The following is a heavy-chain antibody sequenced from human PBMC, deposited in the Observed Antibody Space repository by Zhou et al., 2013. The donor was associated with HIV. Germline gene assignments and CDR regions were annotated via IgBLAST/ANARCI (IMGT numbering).Heavy chain of an antibody. CDR3: ARNQGFCRGGKCSLSSFDL. CDR1: VSHSATTL. CDR2: LTLAMER. J-gene: IGHJ3*01. D-gene: IGHD3-3*01. V-gene: IGHV1-3*01. Sequence: QVHLVQSGAEVRKPGASVKVSCELSVSHSATTLYTGCARPPAAVFSGWGGLTLAMERQSSPQVFQGRIRIDRDISANTSYMELSGLTSDDTAVYYCARNQGFCRGGKCSLSSFDLWGQGTLVTVSS.